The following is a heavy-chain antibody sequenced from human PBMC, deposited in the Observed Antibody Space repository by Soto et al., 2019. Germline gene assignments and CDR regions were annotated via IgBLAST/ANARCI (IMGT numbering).Heavy chain of an antibody. CDR2: IYYSGST. CDR3: ARGWTTVTTRYFDY. J-gene: IGHJ4*02. CDR1: GGSISSGGYY. D-gene: IGHD4-17*01. Sequence: SETPSLTCTVSGGSISSGGYYWSWILHHPGKGLEWIGYIYYSGSTYYNPSLKSRVTISVDTSKNQFSLKLSSVTAADTAVYYCARGWTTVTTRYFDYWGQGTLVTVSS. V-gene: IGHV4-31*03.